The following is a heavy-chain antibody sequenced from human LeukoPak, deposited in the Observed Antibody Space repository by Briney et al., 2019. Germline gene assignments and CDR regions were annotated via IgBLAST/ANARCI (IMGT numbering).Heavy chain of an antibody. D-gene: IGHD6-19*01. Sequence: PSETLSLTCTVSGGSISSYYWSWIRQPAGKGLEWIGRIYTSGSTNYNPSLKSRVTMSVDTFKNQFSLKLSSVTAADTAVYYCARDSGPYSSGWWGYGMDVWGQGTTVTVSS. J-gene: IGHJ6*02. V-gene: IGHV4-4*07. CDR2: IYTSGST. CDR1: GGSISSYY. CDR3: ARDSGPYSSGWWGYGMDV.